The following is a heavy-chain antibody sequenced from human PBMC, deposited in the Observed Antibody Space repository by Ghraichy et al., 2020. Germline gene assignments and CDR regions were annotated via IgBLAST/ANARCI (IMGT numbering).Heavy chain of an antibody. CDR3: ASDAYGSGSYLHYYYYMDV. Sequence: GSLRLSCAASGFTFSSYWMHWVRQAPGKGLVWVSRINSDGSSTSYADSVKGRFTISRDNAKNTLYLQMNSLRAEDTAVYYCASDAYGSGSYLHYYYYMDVWGKGTTVTVSS. V-gene: IGHV3-74*01. CDR2: INSDGSST. CDR1: GFTFSSYW. J-gene: IGHJ6*03. D-gene: IGHD3-10*01.